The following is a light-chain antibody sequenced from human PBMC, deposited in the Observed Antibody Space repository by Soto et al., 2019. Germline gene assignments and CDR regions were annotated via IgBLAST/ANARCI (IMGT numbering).Light chain of an antibody. CDR2: FDN. CDR3: QSYDSSVGGVV. J-gene: IGLJ2*01. Sequence: QAVVTQPPSVSGAPGQRVTISCSGSSSNIGSPYRVHWYRQLPHTAPKLVIFFDNIRPSGVPDRFSGAKSGTSASLAITGLQPEDEADYYCQSYDSSVGGVVFGRGTQLTVL. CDR1: SSNIGSPYR. V-gene: IGLV1-40*01.